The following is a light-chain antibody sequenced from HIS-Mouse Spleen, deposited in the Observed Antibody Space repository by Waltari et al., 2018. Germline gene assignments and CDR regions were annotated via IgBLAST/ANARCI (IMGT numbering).Light chain of an antibody. J-gene: IGLJ2*01. CDR2: QDS. CDR3: QAWDSSTARVV. CDR1: KLGDKY. V-gene: IGLV3-1*01. Sequence: SYELTQPPSVSVSPGQTASITCSGDKLGDKYACWYQQKPGQSPVLAIYQDSKRPSGIPERFSGSNSGNTATLTISGTQAMDEADYYCQAWDSSTARVVFGGGTKLTVL.